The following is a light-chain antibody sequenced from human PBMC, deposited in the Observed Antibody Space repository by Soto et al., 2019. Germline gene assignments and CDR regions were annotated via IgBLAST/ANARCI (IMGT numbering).Light chain of an antibody. J-gene: IGLJ2*01. V-gene: IGLV2-14*01. CDR2: EVN. CDR1: SSDVGGYDF. Sequence: QSALTQPASVSGSPGQSITISCTGTSSDVGGYDFVSWYQQHPGKAPKLMIYEVNYRPSGVSNRFSGSKSANTAPLTISGLQAEDEADYYCSSYTTTSTRIFGGGTQLTVL. CDR3: SSYTTTSTRI.